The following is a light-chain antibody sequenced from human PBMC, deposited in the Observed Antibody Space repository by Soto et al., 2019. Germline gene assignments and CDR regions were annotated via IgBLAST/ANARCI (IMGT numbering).Light chain of an antibody. CDR2: GAS. CDR1: QSVTSGY. V-gene: IGKV3-20*01. Sequence: EIVLTQSPGTLSLSPGERATLSCRASQSVTSGYLAWYQQPPNQAPRLLIYGASYRATDIPDRFSGGGSGTDFTLTISRLEHEDFAVYYCQHYSSSPPAITFGQGTRLEIK. J-gene: IGKJ5*01. CDR3: QHYSSSPPAIT.